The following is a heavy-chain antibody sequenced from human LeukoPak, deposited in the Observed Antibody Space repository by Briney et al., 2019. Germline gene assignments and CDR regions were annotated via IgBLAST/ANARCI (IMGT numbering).Heavy chain of an antibody. CDR3: ARWDSSGFWSGYTYYFDY. CDR2: ISSGGSYI. J-gene: IGHJ4*02. Sequence: GGSLRLSCAASGFTVSSNYMSWVRQAPGKGLEWVSSISSGGSYIYYSDSVKGRFTISRDNAKNSLYLQMNSLRAEDTAVYYCARWDSSGFWSGYTYYFDYWGQGTLVTVSS. CDR1: GFTVSSNY. V-gene: IGHV3-21*01. D-gene: IGHD3-3*01.